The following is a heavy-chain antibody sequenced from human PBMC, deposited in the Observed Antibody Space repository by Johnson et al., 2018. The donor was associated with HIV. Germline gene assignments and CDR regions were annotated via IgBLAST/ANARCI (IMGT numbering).Heavy chain of an antibody. V-gene: IGHV3-66*01. CDR3: ARDLGVATAKVNAFDI. Sequence: VQLVESGGGLVQPGGSLRLSCAASGFTFDDYGMSWVRQAPGKGLEWVSVIYSGGSTYYADSVKGRFTISRDNSKNTLYLQMNSLRAEDTAVYYCARDLGVATAKVNAFDIWGQGTMVTVSS. D-gene: IGHD5-12*01. J-gene: IGHJ3*02. CDR2: IYSGGST. CDR1: GFTFDDYG.